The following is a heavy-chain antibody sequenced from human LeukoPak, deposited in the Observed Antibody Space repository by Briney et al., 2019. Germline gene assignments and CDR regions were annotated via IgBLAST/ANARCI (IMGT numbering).Heavy chain of an antibody. CDR2: IIPIFGTA. CDR1: GGTFSSYA. V-gene: IGHV1-69*06. J-gene: IGHJ4*02. Sequence: ASVKVSCKASGGTFSSYAISWVRQAPGQGLEWMGGIIPIFGTANYAQKFQGRVTITADKSTSTAYMELSSLRSDDTAVYYCARVGSDSSGWRRFDYWGQGTLVTVSS. D-gene: IGHD6-19*01. CDR3: ARVGSDSSGWRRFDY.